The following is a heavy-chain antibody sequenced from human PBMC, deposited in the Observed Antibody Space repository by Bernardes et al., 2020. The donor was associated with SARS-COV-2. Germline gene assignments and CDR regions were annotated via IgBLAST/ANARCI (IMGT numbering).Heavy chain of an antibody. CDR2: TYNSRNA. CDR1: GGSISSGNYF. V-gene: IGHV4-30-4*01. D-gene: IGHD2-15*01. J-gene: IGHJ5*02. Sequence: SETLSLTCTVSGGSISSGNYFWSWIRQTPGKGLEWIGYTYNSRNAYYNPSLMGRLSISIDTSKNQFSLKLNSVTAADTAVYYCVAVVRGDYWFDPWCQGTPVTVSS. CDR3: VAVVRGDYWFDP.